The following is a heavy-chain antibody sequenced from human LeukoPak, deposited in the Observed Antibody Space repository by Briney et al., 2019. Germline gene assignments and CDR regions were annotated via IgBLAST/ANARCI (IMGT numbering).Heavy chain of an antibody. CDR3: ARGADIYYYYGMDV. J-gene: IGHJ6*04. CDR1: GGTFSSYA. Sequence: ASVKVSCKASGGTFSSYAISWVRQAPGQGLEWMGGIIPIFGTANYAQKFQGRVTITADESTSAAYMELGSLRSEDTAVYYCARGADIYYYYGMDVWGKGTTVTVSS. D-gene: IGHD3-9*01. CDR2: IIPIFGTA. V-gene: IGHV1-69*13.